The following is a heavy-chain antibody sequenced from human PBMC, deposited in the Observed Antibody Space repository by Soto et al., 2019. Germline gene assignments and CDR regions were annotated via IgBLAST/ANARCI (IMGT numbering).Heavy chain of an antibody. Sequence: EVQLVESGGGLVKPGGSLRLSCAASGFTFSSYSMNWVRQAPGKGLEWVSSISGSSSYIYYADSVKGRFTISRDNAKNSLYLQMNSLRAEDTAVYYCARDGCGGDCHSYYYYGMDVWGQGTTVTVSS. J-gene: IGHJ6*02. D-gene: IGHD2-21*02. CDR2: ISGSSSYI. CDR3: ARDGCGGDCHSYYYYGMDV. V-gene: IGHV3-21*01. CDR1: GFTFSSYS.